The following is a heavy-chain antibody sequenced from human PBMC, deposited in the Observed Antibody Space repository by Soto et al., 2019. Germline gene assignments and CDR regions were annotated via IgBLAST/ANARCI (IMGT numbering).Heavy chain of an antibody. J-gene: IGHJ4*02. V-gene: IGHV3-30-3*01. CDR2: ISYDGSNK. Sequence: QVQLVESGGGVVQPGRSLRLSCAASGFTFSSYAMHWVCQGPGKGLEWVAVISYDGSNKYYADSVKGRFTISRDNSKNTLYLQMNSLRAEDTAVYYCARDGEGYESWGQGTLVTVSS. CDR3: ARDGEGYES. D-gene: IGHD5-12*01. CDR1: GFTFSSYA.